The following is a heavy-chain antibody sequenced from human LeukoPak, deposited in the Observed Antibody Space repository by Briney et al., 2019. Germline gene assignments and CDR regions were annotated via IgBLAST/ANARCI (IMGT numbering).Heavy chain of an antibody. CDR1: GFTFSSYW. V-gene: IGHV3-7*03. D-gene: IGHD6-19*01. CDR3: AGWWGGYSSGHFDY. Sequence: QPGVSLRLSCAASGFTFSSYWMSWVRQAPGKGLEWVANIKQDGSEKYYVDSVKGRFTISRDNAKNSLYLQMNSLRAEDTAVYYCAGWWGGYSSGHFDYWGQGTLVTVSS. J-gene: IGHJ4*02. CDR2: IKQDGSEK.